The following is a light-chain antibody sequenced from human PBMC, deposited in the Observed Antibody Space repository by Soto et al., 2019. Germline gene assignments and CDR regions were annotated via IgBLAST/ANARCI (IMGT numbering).Light chain of an antibody. V-gene: IGKV1-33*01. CDR3: QHYNNLPPFT. CDR2: GAS. J-gene: IGKJ3*01. Sequence: DIQMTQSPSSLSASVGARVSITCQASEAIRTSLSWFQHKPGRAPKLLIYGASYLETGVPSRFRGNGSGTDFTLTISSLQPEDIATYYCQHYNNLPPFTFGPGTVVDVK. CDR1: EAIRTS.